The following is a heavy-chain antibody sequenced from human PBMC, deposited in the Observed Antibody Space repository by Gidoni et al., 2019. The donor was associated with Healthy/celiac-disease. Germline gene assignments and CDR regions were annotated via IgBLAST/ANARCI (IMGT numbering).Heavy chain of an antibody. CDR1: GFTFSSYS. Sequence: EVQLVESGGGLVKPGGSLRLSCAASGFTFSSYSMNWVRQAPGKGLGWVSSISSSSSYIYYADSVKGRFTISRDNAKNSLYLQMNSLRAEDTAVYYCASLTYYYYGSDFDFWGQGNLVTVSS. CDR2: ISSSSSYI. J-gene: IGHJ4*02. V-gene: IGHV3-21*01. D-gene: IGHD3-10*01. CDR3: ASLTYYYYGSDFDF.